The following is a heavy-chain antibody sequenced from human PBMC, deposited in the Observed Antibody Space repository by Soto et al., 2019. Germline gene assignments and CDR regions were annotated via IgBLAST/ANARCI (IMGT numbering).Heavy chain of an antibody. D-gene: IGHD3-22*01. CDR3: ARREVVIGHYDGMDV. Sequence: PSETLSLTCAFSGYSIRSSNWWSWFRQPPGKGLEWIGETYHGESTNYNPSLKSRVTISVDESNNHLSLKLSSATAADTAVYYCARREVVIGHYDGMDVWGKGTTVT. J-gene: IGHJ6*04. CDR2: TYHGEST. CDR1: GYSIRSSNW. V-gene: IGHV4-4*02.